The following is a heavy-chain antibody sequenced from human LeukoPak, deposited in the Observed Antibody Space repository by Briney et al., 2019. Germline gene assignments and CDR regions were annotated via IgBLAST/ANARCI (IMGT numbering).Heavy chain of an antibody. CDR1: GFTFDEYV. D-gene: IGHD3-3*01. CDR2: ISWNSGSR. Sequence: PGGSLRLSCAASGFTFDEYVMHWVRQAPGKGLEWVSAISWNSGSRAYADSVKGRFTISRDNAKNSLYLQMNSLRREDTALYYCAKDIGVYGAYEGDAFDMWGQGTMVTVSS. J-gene: IGHJ3*02. CDR3: AKDIGVYGAYEGDAFDM. V-gene: IGHV3-9*01.